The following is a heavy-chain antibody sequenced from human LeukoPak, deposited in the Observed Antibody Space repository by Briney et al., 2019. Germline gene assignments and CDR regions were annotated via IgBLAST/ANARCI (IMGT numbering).Heavy chain of an antibody. D-gene: IGHD6-6*01. J-gene: IGHJ4*02. CDR1: GFSLSTSGVG. CDR2: IYWDDDK. CDR3: AHSSFEYSSSSPPFLFDY. Sequence: SGPTLVNPTQTLTLTCTFSGFSLSTSGVGVGWIRQPPGKALEWLALIYWDDDKRYSPSLKSRLTITKDTSKNQVVLTMTNMDPVDTATYYCAHSSFEYSSSSPPFLFDYWGQGTLVTVSS. V-gene: IGHV2-5*02.